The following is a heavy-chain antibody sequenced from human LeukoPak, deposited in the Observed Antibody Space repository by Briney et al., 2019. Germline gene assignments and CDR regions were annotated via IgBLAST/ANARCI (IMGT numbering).Heavy chain of an antibody. D-gene: IGHD3-9*01. J-gene: IGHJ4*02. CDR1: GGTFSSYA. V-gene: IGHV1-69*13. Sequence: ASVKVSCKASGGTFSSYAISWVRQAPGQGLEWMGGIIPIFGTANYAQKFQGRVTITPDESPSTAYMELSSLRSEDTAVYYCARGVRLTGYYTTFDYWGQGTLVTVSS. CDR3: ARGVRLTGYYTTFDY. CDR2: IIPIFGTA.